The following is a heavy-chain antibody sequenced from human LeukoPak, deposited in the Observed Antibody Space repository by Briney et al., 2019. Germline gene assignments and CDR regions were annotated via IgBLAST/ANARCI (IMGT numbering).Heavy chain of an antibody. CDR2: FDPEDGET. CDR1: GYTLTELS. V-gene: IGHV1-24*01. CDR3: ARGLRAAQWYWFDP. Sequence: ASVKVSCKVSGYTLTELSMHWVRQAPGKGLEWMGGFDPEDGETIYAQKFQGRVTMTEDTSTDTAYMELSSLRSEDTAVYYCARGLRAAQWYWFDPWGQGTLVTVSS. J-gene: IGHJ5*02. D-gene: IGHD3-16*01.